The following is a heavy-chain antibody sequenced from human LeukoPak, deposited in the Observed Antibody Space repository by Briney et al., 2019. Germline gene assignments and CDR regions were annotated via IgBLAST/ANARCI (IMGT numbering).Heavy chain of an antibody. D-gene: IGHD6-13*01. Sequence: GGSLRLSCAASGFTFSSYEMNWVRQAPGKGLEWVSYISSSGSTIYYADSVKGRFTISRDNAKNSLYPQMNSLRAEDTAVYYCAREGPRQLVQGGFDYWGQGTLVTVSS. J-gene: IGHJ4*02. CDR2: ISSSGSTI. V-gene: IGHV3-48*03. CDR1: GFTFSSYE. CDR3: AREGPRQLVQGGFDY.